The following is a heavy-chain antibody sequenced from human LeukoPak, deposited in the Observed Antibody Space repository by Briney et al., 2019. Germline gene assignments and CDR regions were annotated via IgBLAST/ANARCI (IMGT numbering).Heavy chain of an antibody. CDR2: INHSGST. CDR1: GGSFSGYY. CDR3: AKDLWIYCSSTSCSTSFDY. J-gene: IGHJ4*02. D-gene: IGHD2-2*01. Sequence: SETLSLTCAISGGSFSGYYWSWIRQPPGKGLEWIGEINHSGSTNYNPSLKSRVTISVDTSKNQFSLKLSSVTAADTAVYYCAKDLWIYCSSTSCSTSFDYWGQGTLVTVSS. V-gene: IGHV4-34*01.